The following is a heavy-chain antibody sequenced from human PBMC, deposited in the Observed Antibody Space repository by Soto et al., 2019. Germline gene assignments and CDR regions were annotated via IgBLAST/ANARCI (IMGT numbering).Heavy chain of an antibody. J-gene: IGHJ5*02. CDR3: AKDIAAAGINWFDP. D-gene: IGHD6-13*01. V-gene: IGHV3-30*18. CDR1: GFTFCSYG. Sequence: AGSLRLSCAASGFTFCSYGMHWVRQAPGKGLEWVAVISYDGSNKYYADSVKGRFTISRDNSKNTLYLQMNSLRAEDTAVYYCAKDIAAAGINWFDPWGQGTLVTVSS. CDR2: ISYDGSNK.